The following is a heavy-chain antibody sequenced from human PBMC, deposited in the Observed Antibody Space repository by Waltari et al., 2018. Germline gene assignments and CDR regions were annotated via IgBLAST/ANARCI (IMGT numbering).Heavy chain of an antibody. Sequence: EVQLVESGGGLVKPGGSLRLSCAASGFTFSSYSMNWVRQAPGKGLEWVSSIRSSSSYIYYADSVKGRFTISRDNDKNSLYLQMNSLRAEDTAVYYCAREGIAARDAFDIWGQGTMVTVSS. CDR2: IRSSSSYI. CDR3: AREGIAARDAFDI. V-gene: IGHV3-21*01. J-gene: IGHJ3*02. D-gene: IGHD6-6*01. CDR1: GFTFSSYS.